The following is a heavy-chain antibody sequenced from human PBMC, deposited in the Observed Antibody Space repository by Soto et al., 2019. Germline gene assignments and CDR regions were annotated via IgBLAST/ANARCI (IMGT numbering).Heavy chain of an antibody. CDR2: ITGNAANT. CDR3: AKAARDCGGDCYSSYFDS. Sequence: LRLSCSASRFTFGGYAMSWVRQAPGKGLEWVSGITGNAANTVYADSVKGRFTISRDNSKNALYLQLNSLRAEDTVVYFCAKAARDCGGDCYSSYFDSWGQGALVTVSS. J-gene: IGHJ4*02. V-gene: IGHV3-23*01. CDR1: RFTFGGYA. D-gene: IGHD2-21*02.